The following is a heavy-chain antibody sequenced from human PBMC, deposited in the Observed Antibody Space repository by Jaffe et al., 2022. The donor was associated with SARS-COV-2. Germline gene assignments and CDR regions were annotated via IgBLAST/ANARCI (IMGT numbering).Heavy chain of an antibody. D-gene: IGHD6-19*01. CDR3: AREGGTCGDSSGCYFDY. CDR1: GFTFSSYG. V-gene: IGHV3-33*01. CDR2: IWYDGSNK. Sequence: QVQLVESGGGVVQPGRSLRLSCAASGFTFSSYGMHWVRQAPGKGLEWVAVIWYDGSNKYYADSVKGRFTISRDNSKNTLYLQMNSLRAEDTAVYYCAREGGTCGDSSGCYFDYWGQGTLVTVSS. J-gene: IGHJ4*02.